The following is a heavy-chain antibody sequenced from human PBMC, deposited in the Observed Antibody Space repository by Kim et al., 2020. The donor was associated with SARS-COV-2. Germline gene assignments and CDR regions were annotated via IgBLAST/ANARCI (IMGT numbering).Heavy chain of an antibody. Sequence: ASVKVSCKASGYTFTGYYMHWVRQAPGQGLEWMGWINPNSGGTNYAQKFQGWVTMTRDTSISTAYMELSRLRSDDTAVYYCARDLGGLSFGELSIGEGFDPWGQGTLVTVSS. J-gene: IGHJ5*02. V-gene: IGHV1-2*04. D-gene: IGHD3-10*01. CDR1: GYTFTGYY. CDR2: INPNSGGT. CDR3: ARDLGGLSFGELSIGEGFDP.